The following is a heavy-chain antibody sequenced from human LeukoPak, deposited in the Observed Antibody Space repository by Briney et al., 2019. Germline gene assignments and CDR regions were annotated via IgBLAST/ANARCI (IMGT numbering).Heavy chain of an antibody. CDR3: ARDSRRELLHAFDI. D-gene: IGHD1-26*01. Sequence: SETLSLTCTVSGGSISSGDYYWSWIRQPPGKGLEWIAYIDYSASTNYNPSLKSRVTISVDTSKNQFSLKLNSVTAADTAVYYCARDSRRELLHAFDIWGQGTMVTVSS. V-gene: IGHV4-61*08. J-gene: IGHJ3*02. CDR1: GGSISSGDYY. CDR2: IDYSAST.